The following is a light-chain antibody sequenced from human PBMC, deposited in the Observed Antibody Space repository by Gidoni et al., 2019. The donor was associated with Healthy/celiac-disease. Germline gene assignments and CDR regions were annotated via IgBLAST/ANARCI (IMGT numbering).Light chain of an antibody. CDR1: QSISSY. CDR2: AAS. CDR3: QQSYSTLT. Sequence: DIQMPQSPSSLSASVGDRVTITCRASQSISSYLNWYQQKPGKAPKLLIYAASRLQSGVPSRFSGSGSGTDFTLTISSLQPEDFATYYCQQSYSTLTFGGGTKVEIK. J-gene: IGKJ4*01. V-gene: IGKV1-39*01.